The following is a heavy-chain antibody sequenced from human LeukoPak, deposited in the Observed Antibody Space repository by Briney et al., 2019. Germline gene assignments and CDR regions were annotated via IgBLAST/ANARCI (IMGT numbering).Heavy chain of an antibody. Sequence: MPGGSLRLSCAASGFSFSHYAMNWVRQAPGKGLEWVSAISSSSTYIQYADSVKGRFTISRDDAKNSPYLQLDSLRVEDTAVYYCVRVGVRAWFDSWGQGTLVTVSS. V-gene: IGHV3-21*01. CDR2: ISSSSTYI. CDR1: GFSFSHYA. CDR3: VRVGVRAWFDS. D-gene: IGHD3-16*02. J-gene: IGHJ5*01.